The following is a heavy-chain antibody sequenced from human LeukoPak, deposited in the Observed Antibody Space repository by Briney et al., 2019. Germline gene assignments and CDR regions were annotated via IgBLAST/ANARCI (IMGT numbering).Heavy chain of an antibody. D-gene: IGHD6-13*01. J-gene: IGHJ4*02. Sequence: SETLSLACTVSGGSISSSSYYWSWIRQPPGKGLEWIGEINHSGSTNYNPSLKSRVTISVDTSKNQFSLKLSSVTAADTAVYYCARVRGGKKGAAADWGQGTLVTVSS. CDR1: GGSISSSSYY. CDR2: INHSGST. CDR3: ARVRGGKKGAAAD. V-gene: IGHV4-39*07.